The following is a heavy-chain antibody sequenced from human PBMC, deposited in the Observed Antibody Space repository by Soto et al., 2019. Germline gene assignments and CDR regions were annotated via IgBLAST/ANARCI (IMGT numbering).Heavy chain of an antibody. V-gene: IGHV1-3*01. J-gene: IGHJ2*01. CDR1: GYTFTSYA. D-gene: IGHD1-26*01. CDR3: ARGGSLYWYFDL. Sequence: QVQLVQSGAEVKKPGASVKVSCKASGYTFTSYAMHWVRQAPGQRLEWMGWINAGNGNTKYSQKFQGRVTITRDTSASTADMALSSLRSEDTAVYYCARGGSLYWYFDLWGRGTLVTVSS. CDR2: INAGNGNT.